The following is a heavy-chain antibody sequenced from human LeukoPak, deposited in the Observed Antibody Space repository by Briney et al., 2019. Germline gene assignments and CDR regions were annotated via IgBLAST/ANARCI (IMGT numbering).Heavy chain of an antibody. V-gene: IGHV4-59*01. CDR3: ARSGSYYFFWFDP. CDR2: IYYSGST. J-gene: IGHJ5*02. Sequence: SETLSLTCTVSGGSISSYYWSWIRQPPGKGLEWIGYIYYSGSTNYNPSLKSRVTISVDTSKNQFSLKLSSVTAADTAVYYCARSGSYYFFWFDPWGQGTLVTVSS. D-gene: IGHD1-26*01. CDR1: GGSISSYY.